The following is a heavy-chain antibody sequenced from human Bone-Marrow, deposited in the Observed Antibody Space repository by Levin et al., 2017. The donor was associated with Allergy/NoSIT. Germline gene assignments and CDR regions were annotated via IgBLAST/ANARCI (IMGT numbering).Heavy chain of an antibody. CDR3: AKDNGWFYFGV. CDR2: LWSDGITN. J-gene: IGHJ4*02. CDR1: GFTVNKHG. V-gene: IGHV3-33*06. D-gene: IGHD2-15*01. Sequence: GESLKISCAASGFTVNKHGMHWVRQAPGEGLEWVGGLWSDGITNNYIDSVKGRFSISRDTSKNMVYLQMNSLRADDTAVYHCAKDNGWFYFGVWGQGTLVTVSS.